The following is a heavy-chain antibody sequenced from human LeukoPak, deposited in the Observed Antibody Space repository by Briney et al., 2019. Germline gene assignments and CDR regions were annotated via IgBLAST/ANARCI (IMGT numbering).Heavy chain of an antibody. D-gene: IGHD2-15*01. V-gene: IGHV3-74*01. CDR1: GSIFSSNW. CDR2: INSDGGIT. Sequence: PGGSLRLSCADPGSIFSSNWMCWVRQAPGNGQVWVSHINSDGGITRYADSVKGRFTISRDNARNTLYLQMNSLRIEDTAVYYCARYPYSFALDVWGKGTSVTVSS. CDR3: ARYPYSFALDV. J-gene: IGHJ6*03.